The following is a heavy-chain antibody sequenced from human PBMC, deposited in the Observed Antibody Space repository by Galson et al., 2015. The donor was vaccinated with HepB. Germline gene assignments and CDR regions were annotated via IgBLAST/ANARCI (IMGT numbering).Heavy chain of an antibody. V-gene: IGHV3-30*18. CDR3: AKDTRTPYDYGDYVL. CDR1: GFTFRTYG. D-gene: IGHD4-17*01. CDR2: ISNDGSKT. J-gene: IGHJ4*02. Sequence: SLRLSCAVSGFTFRTYGMHWVRQAPGKGLEWVALISNDGSKTYYGDSVKGRFTISRDNSKDTVYLQMNSLRGEDTAVYYCAKDTRTPYDYGDYVLWGRGTLVTVSS.